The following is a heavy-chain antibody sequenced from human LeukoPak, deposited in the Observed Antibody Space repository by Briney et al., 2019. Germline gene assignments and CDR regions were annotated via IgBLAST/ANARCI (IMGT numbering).Heavy chain of an antibody. D-gene: IGHD6-13*01. J-gene: IGHJ6*03. Sequence: ASVKVSCKASGYTFTSYDINWVRQPTGQGLEWMGWMNPNSGNTGYAQKFQGRVTMTRNTSISTAYMELSSLRSEDTAVYYCARRIAAAGTLYYYYYMDVWGKGTTVTVSS. CDR3: ARRIAAAGTLYYYYYMDV. CDR1: GYTFTSYD. CDR2: MNPNSGNT. V-gene: IGHV1-8*01.